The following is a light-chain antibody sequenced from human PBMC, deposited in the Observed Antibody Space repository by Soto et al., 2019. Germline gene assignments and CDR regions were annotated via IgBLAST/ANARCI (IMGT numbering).Light chain of an antibody. CDR3: RSYRGTNISLV. V-gene: IGLV2-8*01. J-gene: IGLJ1*01. Sequence: QSALTQPPSASGSPGQSVTISCAGTNTDIGGYKYVSWYQQHPGKAPKLMIYEVTKRPSGVPDRFSGSKSGNTASLTVSGLQAEDEAEYYCRSYRGTNISLVFGPGTKITVL. CDR1: NTDIGGYKY. CDR2: EVT.